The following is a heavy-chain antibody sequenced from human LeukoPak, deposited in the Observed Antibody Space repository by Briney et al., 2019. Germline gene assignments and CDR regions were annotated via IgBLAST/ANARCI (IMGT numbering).Heavy chain of an antibody. CDR2: IYYSGST. CDR3: ARNLWGLGRGYYFDY. CDR1: GGSISSYY. D-gene: IGHD2-21*02. Sequence: PSETLSLTCTVSGGSISSYYWSWIRQPPGKGLEWIGSIYYSGSTYYNPSLKSRVTISVDTSKNQFSLKLSSVTAADTAVYYCARNLWGLGRGYYFDYWGQGTLVTVSS. J-gene: IGHJ4*02. V-gene: IGHV4-39*07.